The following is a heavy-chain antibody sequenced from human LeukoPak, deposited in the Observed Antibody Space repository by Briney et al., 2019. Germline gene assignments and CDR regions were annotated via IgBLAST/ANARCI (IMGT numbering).Heavy chain of an antibody. D-gene: IGHD6-19*01. J-gene: IGHJ4*02. CDR2: ISWNSGSI. V-gene: IGHV3-9*01. Sequence: PGGSLSLSCAASGFTFDDYAMHWVRQAPGKGLEWVSGISWNSGSIGYADSVKGRFTISRDNAKNSLYLQMNSLRAEDTALYYCAKGPTHGIAVAGVFDYWGQGTLVTVSS. CDR1: GFTFDDYA. CDR3: AKGPTHGIAVAGVFDY.